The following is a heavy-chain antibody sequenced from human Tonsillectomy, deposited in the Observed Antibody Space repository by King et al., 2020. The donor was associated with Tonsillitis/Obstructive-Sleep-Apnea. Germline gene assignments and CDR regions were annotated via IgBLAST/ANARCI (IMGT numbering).Heavy chain of an antibody. J-gene: IGHJ4*02. CDR2: ISTYNART. D-gene: IGHD2-15*01. V-gene: IGHV1-18*01. CDR3: ARGIYFDY. Sequence: VQLVESGAEVKKPGASEKVSCTASGYTFTTYGITWVRQAPGQGLEWMGWISTYNARTNYAQKLQGRVTMTTDTSTSTAYMDLRSLTSDDTAVYYCARGIYFDYWGQGTLVTVSS. CDR1: GYTFTTYG.